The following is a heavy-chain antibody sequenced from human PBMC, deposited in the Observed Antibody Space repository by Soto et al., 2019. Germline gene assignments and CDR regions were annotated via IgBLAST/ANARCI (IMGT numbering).Heavy chain of an antibody. J-gene: IGHJ4*02. Sequence: EVQLVESRGGLVQPGRSLRLSCAASGFTFDDFVMHWVRQPPGKGLEWVSGISWNSASIVYADSVKGRFTISRDNAKNSLYLQLDSLGVEDTAFYYCAKGPGLVASSGSPDSWGQGTLVSVSS. D-gene: IGHD2-8*02. CDR2: ISWNSASI. CDR3: AKGPGLVASSGSPDS. CDR1: GFTFDDFV. V-gene: IGHV3-9*01.